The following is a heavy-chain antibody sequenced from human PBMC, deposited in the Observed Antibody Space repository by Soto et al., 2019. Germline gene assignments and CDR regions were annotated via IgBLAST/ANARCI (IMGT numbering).Heavy chain of an antibody. CDR3: ATGPLDY. V-gene: IGHV3-7*03. Sequence: GGSLRLSCTVTGLTFRSYWMNWVRQAPGGGLEWVANIDGDGSEETYADSIRGRFTISRNNVKNSLDLQMSNLRVGDTAMYYCATGPLDYWGRGTLVTVSS. J-gene: IGHJ4*02. CDR2: IDGDGSEE. D-gene: IGHD3-10*01. CDR1: GLTFRSYW.